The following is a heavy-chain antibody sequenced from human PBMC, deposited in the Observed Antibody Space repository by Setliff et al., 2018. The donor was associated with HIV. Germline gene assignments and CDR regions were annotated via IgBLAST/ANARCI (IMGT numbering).Heavy chain of an antibody. J-gene: IGHJ4*02. CDR2: ISWNSGSI. CDR3: AKNEKAVAGRFDY. CDR1: GFTFDDYA. V-gene: IGHV3-9*01. Sequence: GGSLRLSCAASGFTFDDYAMHWVRQAPGKGLEWVSGISWNSGSIGYADSVKGRFTISRDNAKNSLYLQMNSLRAEDTALYYCAKNEKAVAGRFDYWGQGTLVTVPQ. D-gene: IGHD6-19*01.